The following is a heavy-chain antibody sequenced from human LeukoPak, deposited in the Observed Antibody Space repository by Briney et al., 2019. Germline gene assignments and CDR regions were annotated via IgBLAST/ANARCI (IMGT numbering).Heavy chain of an antibody. J-gene: IGHJ4*02. V-gene: IGHV4-59*01. CDR1: GGSINNFY. Sequence: SETLSLTCTVSGGSINNFYWSWIRQPPGKGLEWIGYIYYGGSTNYNPSLKSRVTISIDTSKNQFSLKLSSVTAADTAVYYCTRGGTVTNFGYWGQGTLVTVSS. CDR2: IYYGGST. CDR3: TRGGTVTNFGY. D-gene: IGHD4-17*01.